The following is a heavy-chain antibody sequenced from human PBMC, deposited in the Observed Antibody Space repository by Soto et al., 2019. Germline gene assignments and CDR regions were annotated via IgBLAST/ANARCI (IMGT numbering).Heavy chain of an antibody. Sequence: SGPTLVNPTQTLTLTCTVSGFSLSTRGKTLGWIRQPPGEAPEWLALGEQYSPSLQSRLTFTKDTSKNQVVLTMTDMDPVDTATSYCTLRDDSSRGPIYWGQGILVTVYS. CDR1: GFSLSTRGKT. CDR2: GE. D-gene: IGHD3-22*01. CDR3: TLRDDSSRGPIY. J-gene: IGHJ4*02. V-gene: IGHV2-5*01.